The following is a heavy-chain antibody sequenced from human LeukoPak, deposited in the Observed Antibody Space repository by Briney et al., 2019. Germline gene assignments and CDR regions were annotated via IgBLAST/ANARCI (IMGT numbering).Heavy chain of an antibody. V-gene: IGHV4-39*01. CDR1: GGSISSSSYY. CDR3: ARLLVDIGAKTQNGGGFDY. Sequence: SETLSLTCTVSGGSISSSSYYWGWIRQPPGKGLEWIGSIYYSGSTYYNPSLKSRVTISVDTSKNQFSLKLSSVTAADTAVYYCARLLVDIGAKTQNGGGFDYWGQGTLVTVSS. D-gene: IGHD5-12*01. J-gene: IGHJ4*02. CDR2: IYYSGST.